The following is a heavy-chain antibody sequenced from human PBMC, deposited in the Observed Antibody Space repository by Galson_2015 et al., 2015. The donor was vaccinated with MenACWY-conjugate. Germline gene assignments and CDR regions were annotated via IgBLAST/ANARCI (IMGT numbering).Heavy chain of an antibody. Sequence: SLRLSCAASGFTFSSYWMSWVRQAPGKGLEWVANIKQDGSEKYYVDSVKGRFTISRDNAKNSLYLQMNSLRAEDTAVYYCARDGIAVAGPWVSDYWGQGTLVTVSS. CDR3: ARDGIAVAGPWVSDY. D-gene: IGHD6-19*01. CDR1: GFTFSSYW. J-gene: IGHJ4*02. CDR2: IKQDGSEK. V-gene: IGHV3-7*03.